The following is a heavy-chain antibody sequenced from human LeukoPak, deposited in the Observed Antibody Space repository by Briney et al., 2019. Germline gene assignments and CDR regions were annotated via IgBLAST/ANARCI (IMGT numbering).Heavy chain of an antibody. J-gene: IGHJ4*02. V-gene: IGHV1-18*01. CDR3: ARGVPYYYDSSGSFDY. Sequence: ASVKVSCKASGYTFTSYGISWVRQAPGQGLEWMGWISAYNGNTNYAQKLQGRVTMTTDTSTSTAYMELRSLRSEDTAVYYCARGVPYYYDSSGSFDYWGQGTLVTVSS. CDR2: ISAYNGNT. D-gene: IGHD3-22*01. CDR1: GYTFTSYG.